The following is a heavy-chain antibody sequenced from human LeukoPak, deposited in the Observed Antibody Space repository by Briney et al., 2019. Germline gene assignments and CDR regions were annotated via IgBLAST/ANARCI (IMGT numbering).Heavy chain of an antibody. CDR1: GFTFSSYS. CDR2: ISSSSSYI. V-gene: IGHV3-21*01. D-gene: IGHD5-18*01. J-gene: IGHJ4*02. Sequence: GGSLRLSCAASGFTFSSYSMNWVRQAPGKGLECVSSISSSSSYIYYADSVKGRFTISRDNAKNSLYLQMNSLRAEDTAVYYCARTLGVDTAMVSGYWGQGTLVTVSS. CDR3: ARTLGVDTAMVSGY.